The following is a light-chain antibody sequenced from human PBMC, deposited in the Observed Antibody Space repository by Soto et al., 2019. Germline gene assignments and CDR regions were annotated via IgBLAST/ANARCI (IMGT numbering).Light chain of an antibody. J-gene: IGKJ1*01. CDR2: DAT. CDR3: QQYGSTTWT. CDR1: QRVSNNF. Sequence: VVLTQFPGTLSLSPGETATLSCGASQRVSNNFLGWYQQKPGLPPRLLIYDATSRANGIPERFSGRGSGTHFTLTISRLEHEDVAVYYCQQYGSTTWTFGRGTKVEMK. V-gene: IGKV3D-20*01.